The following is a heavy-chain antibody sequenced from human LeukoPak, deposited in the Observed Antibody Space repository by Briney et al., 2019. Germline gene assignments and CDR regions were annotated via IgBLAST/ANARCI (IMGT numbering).Heavy chain of an antibody. D-gene: IGHD2/OR15-2a*01. CDR2: INHSGST. Sequence: SETLSLTCDVYGGSFSGYYWSWIRQPPGKGLEWIGEINHSGSTNYNPSLKSRVTISVDTSKNQFSLKLSSVTAADTAVYYCALLFPGESGMDVWGQGTTVTVSS. CDR3: ALLFPGESGMDV. CDR1: GGSFSGYY. J-gene: IGHJ6*02. V-gene: IGHV4-34*01.